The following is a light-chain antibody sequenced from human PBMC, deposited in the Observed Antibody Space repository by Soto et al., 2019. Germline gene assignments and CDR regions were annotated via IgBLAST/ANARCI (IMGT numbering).Light chain of an antibody. CDR2: AAS. Sequence: EIVLTQSPGPPSFSPGDRATLSRRASQTISSTYLAWYQQKPGQAPRLLIYAASTRATGIPDRFSGSGSGTDFTLTISRLEPEDFAVYYCQQYGSSPKTFGQGTKVDI. CDR1: QTISSTY. J-gene: IGKJ1*01. CDR3: QQYGSSPKT. V-gene: IGKV3-20*01.